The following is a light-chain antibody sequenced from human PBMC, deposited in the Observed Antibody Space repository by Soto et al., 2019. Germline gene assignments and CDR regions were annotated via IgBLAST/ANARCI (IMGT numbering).Light chain of an antibody. CDR3: QQSYVTPPIT. CDR1: QSISRY. V-gene: IGKV1-39*01. Sequence: DIQMTQSPSSLSASVGDRVTTTCRASQSISRYLNWYQHRPGQAPKLLINAASNLRSGVPSRFSGSGSGTDFTLTITSLQPEDFAFYYCQQSYVTPPITFGQGTRMEIK. CDR2: AAS. J-gene: IGKJ5*01.